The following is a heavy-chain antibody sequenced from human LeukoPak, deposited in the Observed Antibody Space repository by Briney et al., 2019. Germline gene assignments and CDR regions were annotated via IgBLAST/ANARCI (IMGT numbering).Heavy chain of an antibody. Sequence: SETLSLTCAVYGGSFSGYYWSWIRQPPGNGLEWIGEINHSGSTNYNPSLKSRVTISVDTSKNQFSLKLSSVTAADTAVYYCARVADTFVDTAMGFDYWGQGTLVTVSS. V-gene: IGHV4-34*01. CDR1: GGSFSGYY. J-gene: IGHJ4*02. D-gene: IGHD5-18*01. CDR3: ARVADTFVDTAMGFDY. CDR2: INHSGST.